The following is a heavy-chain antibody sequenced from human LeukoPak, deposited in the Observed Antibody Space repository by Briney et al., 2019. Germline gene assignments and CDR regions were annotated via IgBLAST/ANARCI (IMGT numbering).Heavy chain of an antibody. V-gene: IGHV3-30-3*01. J-gene: IGHJ3*02. CDR1: GFTFSSYA. D-gene: IGHD2-2*01. CDR2: ISYDGSNK. CDR3: TRDQYLYCSSTSCFGVPFDI. Sequence: GGSLRLSCAASGFTFSSYAMHWVRQAPGKGLEWVAVISYDGSNKYYADSVKGRFTISRDDSKSIAYLQMNSLKTEDTAVYYCTRDQYLYCSSTSCFGVPFDIWGQGTMVTVSS.